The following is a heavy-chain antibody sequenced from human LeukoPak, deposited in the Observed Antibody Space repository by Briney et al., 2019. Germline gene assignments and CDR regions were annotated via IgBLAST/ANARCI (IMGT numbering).Heavy chain of an antibody. D-gene: IGHD6-13*01. V-gene: IGHV4-59*01. CDR2: IHYSGTT. CDR3: ARCSRALNWFGP. Sequence: SETLSLTCTVSGGSISSYYWSWMRQSPGKGLEWIGYIHYSGTTNYDPSLKSRVTISVDTSKNQFSLQLSSMTAADTAVYYCARCSRALNWFGPWGQGTLVTVSS. CDR1: GGSISSYY. J-gene: IGHJ5*02.